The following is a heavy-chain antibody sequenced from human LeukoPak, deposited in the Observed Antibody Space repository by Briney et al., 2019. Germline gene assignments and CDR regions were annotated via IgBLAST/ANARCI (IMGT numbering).Heavy chain of an antibody. V-gene: IGHV4-34*01. CDR2: INHSGSA. Sequence: PSETLSLTCAVYGGAFSDYYWTWIREPPGKGLEWIGDINHSGSANYNPSLKRRVTISVDRSRNQFYLRLSPVTVADTALYYCARERASNNYNNWLDPWGQGTLVTVSS. CDR3: ARERASNNYNNWLDP. J-gene: IGHJ5*02. CDR1: GGAFSDYY. D-gene: IGHD4-11*01.